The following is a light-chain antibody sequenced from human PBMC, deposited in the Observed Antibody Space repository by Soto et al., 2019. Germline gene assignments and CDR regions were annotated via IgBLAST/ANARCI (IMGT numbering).Light chain of an antibody. CDR2: GTS. J-gene: IGKJ1*01. CDR3: QQHGSSPRT. Sequence: EIVLTQSPGTLSLSPGERATLSCRSSQSVPRSYLAWYQQKPGQAPRLLIYGTSSRATGIPDRFSGSGSGTDFTLTISSLEPEDFAVYYCQQHGSSPRTFGQGTKVDIK. V-gene: IGKV3-20*01. CDR1: QSVPRSY.